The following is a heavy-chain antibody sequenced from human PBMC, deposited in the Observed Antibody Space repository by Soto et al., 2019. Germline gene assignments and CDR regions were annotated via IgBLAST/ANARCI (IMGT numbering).Heavy chain of an antibody. Sequence: SVKVSCKASGYRFTSYAISWVRQAPGQGLEWMGGIIPIFGTANYAQKFQGRVTITADESTSTAYMELSSLRSEDTAVYYCARLLWFGEPFDYWGQGTLVTVSS. CDR3: ARLLWFGEPFDY. CDR2: IIPIFGTA. J-gene: IGHJ4*02. D-gene: IGHD3-10*01. CDR1: GYRFTSYA. V-gene: IGHV1-69*13.